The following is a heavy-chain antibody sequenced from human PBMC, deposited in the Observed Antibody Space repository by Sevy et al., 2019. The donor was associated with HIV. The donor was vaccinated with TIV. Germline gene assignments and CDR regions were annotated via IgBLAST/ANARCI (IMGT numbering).Heavy chain of an antibody. J-gene: IGHJ4*02. CDR2: IIPIFGTA. Sequence: ASVKVSCKASGGTFSSYAISWVRQAPGQGLEWMGGIIPIFGTANYAQTFQGRVTITADKSTSTAYMELSSLRSEDTAVYYCASGRVSYYGSGSYYDAYFDYWGQGTLVTVSS. D-gene: IGHD3-10*01. V-gene: IGHV1-69*06. CDR3: ASGRVSYYGSGSYYDAYFDY. CDR1: GGTFSSYA.